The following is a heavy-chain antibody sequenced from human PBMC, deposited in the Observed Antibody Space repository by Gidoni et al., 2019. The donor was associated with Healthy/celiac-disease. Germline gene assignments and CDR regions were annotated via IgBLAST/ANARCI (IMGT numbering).Heavy chain of an antibody. J-gene: IGHJ4*02. D-gene: IGHD4-17*01. CDR2: IDSSGYYI. Sequence: EVQLVESGGSLVKPGGSLRLSCAASGFDFNTYSMNWVRQAPGKGLEWVSSIDSSGYYIYYADSVKGRFTISRDNAKNSLFLQMNGLRAEDTAVYYCANINYGSDFWGQGTLVTVSS. V-gene: IGHV3-21*01. CDR3: ANINYGSDF. CDR1: GFDFNTYS.